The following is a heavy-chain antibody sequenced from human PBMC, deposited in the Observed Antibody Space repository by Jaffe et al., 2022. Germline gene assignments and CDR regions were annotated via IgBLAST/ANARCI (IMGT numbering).Heavy chain of an antibody. CDR3: TAYLWYSSGGGSFLEGY. Sequence: EVQLVESGGNLVKPGGSLRLSCAASGFPFNNAWVSWVRQAPGKGLDWVGRIKSKTDGGTTDYAAPVKGRFTISRDDSKNTLYLQMNSLKTEDTAVYYCTAYLWYSSGGGSFLEGYWGQGTLVTVSS. J-gene: IGHJ4*02. V-gene: IGHV3-15*01. D-gene: IGHD2-15*01. CDR2: IKSKTDGGTT. CDR1: GFPFNNAW.